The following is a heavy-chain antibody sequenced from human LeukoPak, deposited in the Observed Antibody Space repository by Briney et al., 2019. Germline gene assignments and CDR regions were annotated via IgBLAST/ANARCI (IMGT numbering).Heavy chain of an antibody. CDR2: IRSKAYGGTT. J-gene: IGHJ4*02. CDR3: ARGYSGSYFSGTDY. Sequence: GGSLRLSCTASGFTFGDYAMSWVRQAPGKGLEWVGFIRSKAYGGTTEYAASVKGRFTISRDDSKSIAYLQMNSLKTEDTAVYYCARGYSGSYFSGTDYWGQGTLVTVSS. D-gene: IGHD1-26*01. CDR1: GFTFGDYA. V-gene: IGHV3-49*04.